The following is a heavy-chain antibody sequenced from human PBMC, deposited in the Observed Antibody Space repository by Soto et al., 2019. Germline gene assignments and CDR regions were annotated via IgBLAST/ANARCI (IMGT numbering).Heavy chain of an antibody. CDR1: GFTFSDYA. J-gene: IGHJ4*02. CDR2: ISYDGSNK. Sequence: QVQLVESGGGVVQPGRSLRLSCAASGFTFSDYALHWVRQAPGKGLEWVSVISYDGSNKYYADSVKGRFTVSRDNSKNTLYLQMNRLRAEDTAVYYCARERSPSSSPYFEYWGQGTLVTVSS. CDR3: ARERSPSSSPYFEY. V-gene: IGHV3-30-3*01.